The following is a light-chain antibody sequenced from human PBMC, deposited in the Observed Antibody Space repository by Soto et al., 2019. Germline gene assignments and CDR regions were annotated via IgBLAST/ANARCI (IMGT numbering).Light chain of an antibody. CDR2: YNN. CDR3: TSWDDTLNGVV. V-gene: IGLV1-44*01. Sequence: QSVLPQPPSASGTPGQRVTISCSGSSSNIGSNAVNWYQQLPGTAPKLVIYYNNLRPSGVPDRVSGSKSGTSASLAISGLQSEDEADYYRTSWDDTLNGVVFGGGTKLTVL. CDR1: SSNIGSNA. J-gene: IGLJ2*01.